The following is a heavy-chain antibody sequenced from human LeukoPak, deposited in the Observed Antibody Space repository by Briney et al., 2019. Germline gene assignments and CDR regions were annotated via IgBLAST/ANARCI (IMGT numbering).Heavy chain of an antibody. Sequence: ASVTVSCKASGYTFTGYYMHWVRQAPGQGLEWLGWINPNSGGTHYAQKFQGRVTMTRDTSISTAYMELSRLRSDDTAVYYCARVGGRYYVPFDYWGQGTLVTVSS. CDR3: ARVGGRYYVPFDY. CDR2: INPNSGGT. CDR1: GYTFTGYY. V-gene: IGHV1-2*02. J-gene: IGHJ4*02. D-gene: IGHD3-10*02.